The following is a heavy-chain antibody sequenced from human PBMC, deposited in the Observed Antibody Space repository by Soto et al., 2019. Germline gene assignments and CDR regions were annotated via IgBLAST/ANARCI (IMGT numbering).Heavy chain of an antibody. CDR1: GGSISSSSYY. V-gene: IGHV4-39*01. CDR3: ARHLTATGISPFDY. CDR2: IYYSGST. J-gene: IGHJ4*02. D-gene: IGHD1-1*01. Sequence: SETLSLTCTVSGGSISSSSYYWGWIRQPPGKGLEWIGSIYYSGSTYYNPSLKSRVTISVDTSKNQFSLKLSSVTAADTAVYYCARHLTATGISPFDYWGQGTLVTVSS.